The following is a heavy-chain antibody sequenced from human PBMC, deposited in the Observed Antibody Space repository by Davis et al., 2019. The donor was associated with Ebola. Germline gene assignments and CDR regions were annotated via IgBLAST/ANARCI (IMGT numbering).Heavy chain of an antibody. J-gene: IGHJ4*02. V-gene: IGHV3-21*01. Sequence: GESLKISCAASGFTFNNYWMHWVRQAPGKGLEWVSSISSSSSYIYYADSVKGRFTISRDNAKNSLYLQMNSLRAEDTAVYYCARDLDTAMDLDYWGQGTLVTVSS. CDR2: ISSSSSYI. CDR3: ARDLDTAMDLDY. D-gene: IGHD5-18*01. CDR1: GFTFNNYW.